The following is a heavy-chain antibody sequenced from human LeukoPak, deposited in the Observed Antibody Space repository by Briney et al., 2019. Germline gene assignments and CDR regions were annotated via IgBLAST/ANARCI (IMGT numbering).Heavy chain of an antibody. V-gene: IGHV4-39*01. J-gene: IGHJ5*01. D-gene: IGHD2-8*01. Sequence: SETLSLTCTVSGDSITSTLYFWGWIRQPPGKGPEWIASIYYSGSTFYNPSLKSRTTISADMFRKQFSLKLTSMTAADTAVYCAGXVHNXXGDPNWF. CDR2: IYYSGST. CDR3: GXVHNXXGDPNWF. CDR1: GDSITSTLYF.